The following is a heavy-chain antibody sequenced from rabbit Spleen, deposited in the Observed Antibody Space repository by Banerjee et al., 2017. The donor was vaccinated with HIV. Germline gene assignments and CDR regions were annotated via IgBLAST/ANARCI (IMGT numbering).Heavy chain of an antibody. Sequence: QSLEESGGDLVKPGASLTLTCTASGFSFSSGYDMCWVRQAPGKGLEWIGCIYTSSGNTYYASWAKGRFTITRSTSLNTVTLQMTSLAAADTATYSCARDLVAVIGWNFNLWGPGTLVTVS. CDR2: IYTSSGNT. CDR1: GFSFSSGYD. D-gene: IGHD1-1*01. CDR3: ARDLVAVIGWNFNL. J-gene: IGHJ4*01. V-gene: IGHV1S40*01.